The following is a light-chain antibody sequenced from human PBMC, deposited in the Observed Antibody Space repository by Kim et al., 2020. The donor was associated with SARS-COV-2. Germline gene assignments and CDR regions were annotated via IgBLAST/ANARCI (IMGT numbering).Light chain of an antibody. J-gene: IGKJ4*01. CDR3: QHYNGFPFT. V-gene: IGKV1-16*02. Sequence: ASVGDRVTITCRASQGIGNFLAWYQEKPGKAPKSLIYSASILQSGVPSKFRGSGSGTDFTLTISSLQPEDFATYYSQHYNGFPFTFGGGTKVDIK. CDR1: QGIGNF. CDR2: SAS.